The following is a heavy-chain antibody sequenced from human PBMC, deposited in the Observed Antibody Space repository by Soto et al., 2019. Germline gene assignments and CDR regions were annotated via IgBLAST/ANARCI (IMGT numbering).Heavy chain of an antibody. CDR2: INHSGST. CDR1: GGSFSGYY. V-gene: IGHV4-34*01. J-gene: IGHJ5*02. Sequence: SETLSLTCAVYGGSFSGYYWSWIRQPPGKGLEWIGEINHSGSTNYNPSLKSRVTISVDTSKNQFSLKLSSVTAADTAVYYCARVGQKTRYSGYVEWFDPWGQGTLVTAPQ. CDR3: ARVGQKTRYSGYVEWFDP. D-gene: IGHD5-12*01.